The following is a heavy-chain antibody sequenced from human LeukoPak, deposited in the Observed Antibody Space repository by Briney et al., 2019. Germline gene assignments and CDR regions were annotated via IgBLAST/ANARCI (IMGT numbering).Heavy chain of an antibody. CDR3: ARGMATVTGLFDS. CDR1: GFTFSSYW. D-gene: IGHD4-17*01. J-gene: IGHJ4*02. CDR2: INIGVSDT. Sequence: GGSLRLSCAASGFTFSSYWMHWFRQAPGKGLMWVSRINIGVSDTLYADSVKGRFTISRDNAKNTLYLQMNSLRAEDTAVYYCARGMATVTGLFDSWGQGTLVTVSS. V-gene: IGHV3-74*01.